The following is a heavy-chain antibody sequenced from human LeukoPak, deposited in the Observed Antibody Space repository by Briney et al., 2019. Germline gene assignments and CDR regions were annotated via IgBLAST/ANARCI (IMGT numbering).Heavy chain of an antibody. J-gene: IGHJ4*02. D-gene: IGHD4-17*01. Sequence: GGSLRLSCAASGFIFSGDFMSWVRQAPGKGLEWVSVIYSDGSTYYADSVKGRFTISRDNSKNTLYLQMNSLRAEDTAVYYCASHMTTKAYFDYWGQGTLVTVSS. V-gene: IGHV3-53*01. CDR2: IYSDGST. CDR1: GFIFSGDF. CDR3: ASHMTTKAYFDY.